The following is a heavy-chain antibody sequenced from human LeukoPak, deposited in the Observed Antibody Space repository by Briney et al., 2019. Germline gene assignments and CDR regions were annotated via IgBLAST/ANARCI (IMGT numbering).Heavy chain of an antibody. V-gene: IGHV3-33*01. CDR1: GFIFSSYG. J-gene: IGHJ3*02. D-gene: IGHD6-19*01. Sequence: GGSLRLSCPASGFIFSSYGMHWVRQAPGKGLEWVAVIWYDGSNTYYEDSVKGRFTIFRDNSKNTLYLQMNSLRAEGTAVYYCARDQTYSSGWYDGFDIWGQGTMVTVSS. CDR2: IWYDGSNT. CDR3: ARDQTYSSGWYDGFDI.